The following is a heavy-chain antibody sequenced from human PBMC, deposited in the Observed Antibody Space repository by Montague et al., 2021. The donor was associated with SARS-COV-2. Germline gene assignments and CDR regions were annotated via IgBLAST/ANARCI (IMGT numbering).Heavy chain of an antibody. Sequence: TLSLTCSVSGDSITSKTHYWGWVRQPAGKGLEWIGRLLTSGATNFNPSLKSRLTISRDTSKNEFYPKLSSVTAADTAVYYCARDSPHFDFWRGHYGDKYYMDIWGKGTTVTVS. CDR2: LLTSGAT. CDR1: GDSITSKTHY. V-gene: IGHV4-61*02. D-gene: IGHD3-3*01. J-gene: IGHJ6*03. CDR3: ARDSPHFDFWRGHYGDKYYMDI.